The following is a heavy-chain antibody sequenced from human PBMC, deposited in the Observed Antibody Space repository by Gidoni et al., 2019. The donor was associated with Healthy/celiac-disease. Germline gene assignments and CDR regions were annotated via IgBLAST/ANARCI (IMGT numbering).Heavy chain of an antibody. J-gene: IGHJ4*02. CDR3: AREIGVEYGSNAFDY. CDR1: GYTFTGYY. CDR2: INPNSGGT. Sequence: QVQLVQSGAEVKKPGASVTVSCKASGYTFTGYYMHWVRQAPGQGLEWMGRINPNSGGTNYAQKFQGRVTMTRDTSISTAYMELSRLRSDDTAVYYCAREIGVEYGSNAFDYWGQGTLVTVSS. V-gene: IGHV1-2*06. D-gene: IGHD2-8*01.